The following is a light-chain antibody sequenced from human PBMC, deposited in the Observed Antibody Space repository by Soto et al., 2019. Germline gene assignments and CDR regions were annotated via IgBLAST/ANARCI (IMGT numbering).Light chain of an antibody. CDR1: QIISDW. CDR2: KAS. CDR3: QQHNDYPIT. V-gene: IGKV1-5*03. Sequence: IQMTQYPSTLSASVGDRVTITCRASQIISDWLAWYQQKPGKAPYLLIYKASNLESGVPSRFSGSGSGTEFTLTISSLQPDDFATYYCQQHNDYPITFGQGTRLENK. J-gene: IGKJ5*01.